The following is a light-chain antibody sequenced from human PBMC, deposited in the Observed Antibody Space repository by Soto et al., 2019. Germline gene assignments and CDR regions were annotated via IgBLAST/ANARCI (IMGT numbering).Light chain of an antibody. CDR2: EVS. CDR3: AAWDDSLSGPDV. J-gene: IGLJ1*01. Sequence: QSVLTQPPSASGSPGQSVTISCSGTSSDVGGYNYVSWHQQHPGKAPKLMIYEVSKRPSGVPDRFSGSKSGTSASLAISGLRSEDEADYYCAAWDDSLSGPDVFGTGTKVTVL. V-gene: IGLV2-8*01. CDR1: SSDVGGYNY.